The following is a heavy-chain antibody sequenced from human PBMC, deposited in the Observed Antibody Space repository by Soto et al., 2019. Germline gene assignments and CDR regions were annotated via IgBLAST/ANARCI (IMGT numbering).Heavy chain of an antibody. D-gene: IGHD2-2*01. Sequence: QVQLLQSGAEVKKPGSSVKVSCTASGVTFSSYAISWVRQAPGQGLEWMGGIIPISDTTNYAQTFQGRVTITADESTTTDYMELSSLRSEDTAVYYCARSQGSSTSLEIYYYYYYGMDVWGQGTTVTVSS. V-gene: IGHV1-69*01. J-gene: IGHJ6*02. CDR3: ARSQGSSTSLEIYYYYYYGMDV. CDR2: IIPISDTT. CDR1: GVTFSSYA.